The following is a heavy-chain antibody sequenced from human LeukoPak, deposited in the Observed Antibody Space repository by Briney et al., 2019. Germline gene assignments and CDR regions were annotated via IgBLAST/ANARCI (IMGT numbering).Heavy chain of an antibody. CDR3: ARVLSDYDFWSGYRPSSSDY. CDR2: ISSSGSTI. V-gene: IGHV3-48*03. J-gene: IGHJ4*02. D-gene: IGHD3-3*01. CDR1: GFTFSSYE. Sequence: GGSLRLSCAASGFTFSSYEMNWVRQAPGKGLEWVSYISSSGSTIYYADSVKGRFTISRDNAKNSLYLQMNSVRAEDTAVYYCARVLSDYDFWSGYRPSSSDYWGQGTLVTVSS.